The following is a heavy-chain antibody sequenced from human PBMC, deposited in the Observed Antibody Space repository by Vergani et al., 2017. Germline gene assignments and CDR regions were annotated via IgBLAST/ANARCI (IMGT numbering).Heavy chain of an antibody. Sequence: LEESGGGSVKPGGSLRLSCAASGFKFSDHYMSWIRQAPGKGLEWVSHISPGASTVSYTASVTGRFTVSRDNDNNSLTLDMTTLRVEDTAVYYCAKNPGISTTRNYYAMDVWGQGTTVTVSS. CDR1: GFKFSDHY. D-gene: IGHD1-1*01. V-gene: IGHV3-11*04. CDR2: ISPGASTV. J-gene: IGHJ6*02. CDR3: AKNPGISTTRNYYAMDV.